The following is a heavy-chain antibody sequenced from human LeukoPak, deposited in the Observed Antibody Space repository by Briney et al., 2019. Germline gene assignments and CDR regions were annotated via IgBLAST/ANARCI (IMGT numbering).Heavy chain of an antibody. CDR2: IYNSGTT. CDR1: GDSISSHF. CDR3: ARHIQEDCTKGLCYLGPGDY. V-gene: IGHV4-59*08. J-gene: IGHJ4*02. Sequence: SETLSLTCTVSGDSISSHFWCWIRRPPGKGLEWIGCIYNSGTTNYNPSLKSRVSISVDTSKNQFSLKLTSVTAADTAVYYCARHIQEDCTKGLCYLGPGDYWGKGNGDPVSS. D-gene: IGHD2-8*01.